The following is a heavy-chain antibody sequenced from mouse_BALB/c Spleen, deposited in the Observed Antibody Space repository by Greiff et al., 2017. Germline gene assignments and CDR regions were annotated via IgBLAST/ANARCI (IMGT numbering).Heavy chain of an antibody. CDR3: ARDYRWGMDY. D-gene: IGHD2-14*01. V-gene: IGHV1-7*01. CDR2: INPSTGYT. CDR1: GYTFTSYW. Sequence: QVQLQQSGAELAKPGASVKMSCKASGYTFTSYWMHWVKQRPGQGLEWIGYINPSTGYTEYNQKFKDKATLTADKSSSTAYMQLSSLTSEDSAVYYCARDYRWGMDYWGQGTSVTVSS. J-gene: IGHJ4*01.